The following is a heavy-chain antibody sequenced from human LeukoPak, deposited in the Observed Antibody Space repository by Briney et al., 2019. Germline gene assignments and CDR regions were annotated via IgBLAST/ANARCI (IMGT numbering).Heavy chain of an antibody. CDR3: ARTAVDTFYYMDV. D-gene: IGHD5-18*01. CDR2: ISHSGSP. CDR1: GGSFSGYY. J-gene: IGHJ6*03. Sequence: SETLSLTCAVYGGSFSGYYWSWIRQPPGKGLEWIGEISHSGSPNYNPSLKSRVTISVDTSKNHFSLRLRSVTAADTAVYYCARTAVDTFYYMDVWGKGTTVTVSS. V-gene: IGHV4-34*01.